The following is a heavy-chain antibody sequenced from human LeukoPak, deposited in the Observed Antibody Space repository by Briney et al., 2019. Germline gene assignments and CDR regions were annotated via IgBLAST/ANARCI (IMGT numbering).Heavy chain of an antibody. CDR3: ARVRIQLWSSKYYFDY. Sequence: SETLSLTCAVYGGSFSGYYWSWIRQPPGKGLEWIGEINHSGSTNYNPSLKSRVTISVDTSKNQFSLKLSSVTAADTAVYYCARVRIQLWSSKYYFDYWGQGTLVTVS. D-gene: IGHD5-18*01. CDR2: INHSGST. CDR1: GGSFSGYY. V-gene: IGHV4-34*01. J-gene: IGHJ4*02.